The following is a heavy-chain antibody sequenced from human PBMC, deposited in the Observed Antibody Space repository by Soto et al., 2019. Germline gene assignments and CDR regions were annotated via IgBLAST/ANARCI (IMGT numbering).Heavy chain of an antibody. CDR3: AREGPAPYYYYGMDV. CDR2: ISGYNGNT. Sequence: QVQLVQSRGEVKKPGASVKVSCKTSGYSFTTYGISWVRQAPGQGLEWMGWISGYNGNTNYAQKLQGRVTMTTDTSTSTAYMELRSLRSDHTAVYYCAREGPAPYYYYGMDVWGQGSTVTVSS. V-gene: IGHV1-18*01. CDR1: GYSFTTYG. J-gene: IGHJ6*02.